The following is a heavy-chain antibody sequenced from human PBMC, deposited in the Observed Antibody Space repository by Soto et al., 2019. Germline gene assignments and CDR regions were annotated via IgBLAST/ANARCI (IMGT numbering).Heavy chain of an antibody. V-gene: IGHV3-53*01. CDR1: GFTVSSNY. Sequence: GGSLRLSCAASGFTVSSNYMSWVRQAPGKGLEWVSVISSGGTTEYAASVKGRFTISRDDSKNTAYLQMNSLKTEDTAVYYCTREYYYDSSGYYPSINYYYYYGMDVWGQGTTVTVSS. CDR3: TREYYYDSSGYYPSINYYYYYGMDV. CDR2: ISSGGTT. J-gene: IGHJ6*02. D-gene: IGHD3-22*01.